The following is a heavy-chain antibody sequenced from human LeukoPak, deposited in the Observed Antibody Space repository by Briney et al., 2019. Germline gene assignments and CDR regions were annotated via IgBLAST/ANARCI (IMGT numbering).Heavy chain of an antibody. CDR2: IYKTGST. J-gene: IGHJ4*02. CDR3: ARDVLR. CDR1: GFTFSRYG. V-gene: IGHV4-31*02. Sequence: LRLSCAASGFTFSRYGMHWIRQRPGKGLEWIGYIYKTGSTYYNPSLKSRVTMSVDTSRNQFSLKLNSVTAADTAVYYCARDVLRWGQGTLVTVSS.